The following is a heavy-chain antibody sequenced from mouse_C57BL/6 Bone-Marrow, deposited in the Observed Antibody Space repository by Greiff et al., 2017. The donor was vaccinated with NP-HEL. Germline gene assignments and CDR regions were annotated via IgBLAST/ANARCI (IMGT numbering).Heavy chain of an antibody. CDR3: AFYYYGSSSNFDV. D-gene: IGHD1-1*01. CDR1: GFNIKNTY. Sequence: VQLQQSVAELVRPGASVKLSCTASGFNIKNTYMHWVKQRPEQGLEWIGRIDPANGNTKYAPKFQGKATITADTSSNTAYLQLSSLTSEDTAIYYCAFYYYGSSSNFDVWGTGTTVTVSS. CDR2: IDPANGNT. J-gene: IGHJ1*03. V-gene: IGHV14-3*01.